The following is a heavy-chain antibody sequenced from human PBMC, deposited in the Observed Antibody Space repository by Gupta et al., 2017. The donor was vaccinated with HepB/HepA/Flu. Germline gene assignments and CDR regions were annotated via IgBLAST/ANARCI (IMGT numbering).Heavy chain of an antibody. V-gene: IGHV3-7*01. CDR2: INKDGSEK. CDR3: ARVPAHDYPTLKYYGMDV. CDR1: GFSFGYYR. Sequence: EVQLVESGGGLVQPGGSLRLSCAASGFSFGYYRMAWVRQAPGMGLEWVANINKDGSEKNYVDSVKGRFTVSRDNAKDLLHLQMRDLRAEDTALYYCARVPAHDYPTLKYYGMDVWGQGTTVTVSS. D-gene: IGHD4/OR15-4a*01. J-gene: IGHJ6*02.